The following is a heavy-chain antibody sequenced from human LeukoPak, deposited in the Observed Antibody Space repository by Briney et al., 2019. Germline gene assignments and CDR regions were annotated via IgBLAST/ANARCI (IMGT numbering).Heavy chain of an antibody. CDR2: VYYNGSP. CDR3: ARHGSGWSFDF. D-gene: IGHD6-19*01. J-gene: IGHJ4*02. V-gene: IGHV4-59*08. CDR1: GDSITTYY. Sequence: SETLSLTCTVSGDSITTYYWSWIRQPPGKGLEWICYVYYNGSPNYNPSLKGRLTISIHTSKNQFSLQLSSVTATDTAVYYCARHGSGWSFDFWGQGNLVTVSS.